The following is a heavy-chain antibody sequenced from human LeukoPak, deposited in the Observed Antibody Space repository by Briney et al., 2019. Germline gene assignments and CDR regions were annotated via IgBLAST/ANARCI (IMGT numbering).Heavy chain of an antibody. CDR1: GGSFSGYY. Sequence: SETLSLTCAVYGGSFSGYYWSWIRQPPGKGLEWIGEINHSGSTNYNPSLKSRVTISVDTSKNQFSLKLSFVTAADTAVYYCARSKQWLVRRGWFDPWGQGTLVTVSS. V-gene: IGHV4-34*01. CDR3: ARSKQWLVRRGWFDP. D-gene: IGHD6-19*01. J-gene: IGHJ5*02. CDR2: INHSGST.